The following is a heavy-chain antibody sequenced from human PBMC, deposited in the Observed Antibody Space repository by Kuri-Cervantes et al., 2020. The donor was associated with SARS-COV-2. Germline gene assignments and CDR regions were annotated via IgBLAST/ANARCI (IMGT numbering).Heavy chain of an antibody. Sequence: GSLRLSCTVSGGSISSYYWSWIRQPAGKGLEWIGRIYTSGSTNYNPSLKSRVTMSVDTSKNQFSLKLSSVTAADTAVYYCARDIAAAGTGFDYWGQGTLVTVSS. J-gene: IGHJ4*02. CDR1: GGSISSYY. CDR2: IYTSGST. V-gene: IGHV4-4*07. D-gene: IGHD6-13*01. CDR3: ARDIAAAGTGFDY.